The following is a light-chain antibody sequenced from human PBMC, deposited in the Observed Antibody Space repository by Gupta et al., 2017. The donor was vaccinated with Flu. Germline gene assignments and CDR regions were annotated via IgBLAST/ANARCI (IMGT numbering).Light chain of an antibody. CDR1: SSDVGGYNY. CDR3: SSYTSSSTPVV. V-gene: IGLV2-14*01. CDR2: EVS. Sequence: SALTQPASVSGSSGQSITIHCLGTSSDVGGYNYVSWYQQHPGKAPKLMIYEVSNRPSGVSNRFSGSKSGNTASLTISGLQAEDEADYYCSSYTSSSTPVVFGGGTKLTVL. J-gene: IGLJ2*01.